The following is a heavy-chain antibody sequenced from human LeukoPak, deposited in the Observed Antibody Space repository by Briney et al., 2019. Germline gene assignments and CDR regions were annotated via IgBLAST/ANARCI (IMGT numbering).Heavy chain of an antibody. CDR3: ARVDRYDIYFDY. CDR2: IYNSGTT. Sequence: PSETLSLTCTVSGGSISSNFWSWIRQPPGKGLEYIGYIYNSGTTNYNPSLKSRVTISVDTSKNQFSLRLSSVTAADTAVYYCARVDRYDIYFDYWGQGTLVTVSS. V-gene: IGHV4-59*12. CDR1: GGSISSNF. J-gene: IGHJ4*02. D-gene: IGHD3-9*01.